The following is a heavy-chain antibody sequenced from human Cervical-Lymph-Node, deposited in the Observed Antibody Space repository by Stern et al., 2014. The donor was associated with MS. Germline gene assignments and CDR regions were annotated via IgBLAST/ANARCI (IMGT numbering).Heavy chain of an antibody. D-gene: IGHD6-13*01. CDR1: GGSISSSSYY. Sequence: QVQLQESGPGLVKPSETLSLTCTVSGGSISSSSYYWGWIRQPPGKGLEWIGSIYYSGSTYYNPSLKSRVNISVDTSKNQFSLKLSSVTAADTAVYYCARHSHSSSWYFYWGQGTLVTVSS. V-gene: IGHV4-39*01. J-gene: IGHJ4*02. CDR3: ARHSHSSSWYFY. CDR2: IYYSGST.